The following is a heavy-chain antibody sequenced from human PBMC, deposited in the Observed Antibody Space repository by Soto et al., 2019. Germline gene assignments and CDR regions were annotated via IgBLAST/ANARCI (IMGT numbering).Heavy chain of an antibody. J-gene: IGHJ5*02. Sequence: SETLSLTCTVPGDSISSRSYYWGWIRQPPGKGLEWIGSIFYSGSTYFNPSLRSRVTISVDRSENQFSLKLITVTATDTAVYYCARSTGMNYFDPWGQGTLVTVSS. CDR1: GDSISSRSYY. CDR3: ARSTGMNYFDP. V-gene: IGHV4-39*01. CDR2: IFYSGST. D-gene: IGHD1-7*01.